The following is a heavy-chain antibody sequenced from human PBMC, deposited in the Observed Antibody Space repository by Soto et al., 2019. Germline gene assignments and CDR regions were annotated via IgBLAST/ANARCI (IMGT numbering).Heavy chain of an antibody. CDR1: GGSISSYY. J-gene: IGHJ5*02. Sequence: SETLSLTCTVSGGSISSYYWSWIRQPAGKGLEWIGRIYTSGSTNYNPSLKSRVTMSVDTSKNQFSLKLSSVTAADTAVYYCASTPPTVTTGESRFDPWGQGTLVTVSS. CDR2: IYTSGST. CDR3: ASTPPTVTTGESRFDP. D-gene: IGHD4-17*01. V-gene: IGHV4-4*07.